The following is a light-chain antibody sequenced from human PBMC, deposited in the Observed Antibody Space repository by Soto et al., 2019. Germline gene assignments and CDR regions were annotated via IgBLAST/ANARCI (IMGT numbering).Light chain of an antibody. CDR2: DVS. CDR1: QSISSW. V-gene: IGKV1-5*01. Sequence: DIQMTQSPSTLSASVGDRVTITCRASQSISSWLAWYQQKQGKAPKLLIYDVSTLESGVPSRFSGSGSGTEFTLTISSLQPDDFATYYCQQYNSFSLTWTFGQGTKVEIK. CDR3: QQYNSFSLTWT. J-gene: IGKJ1*01.